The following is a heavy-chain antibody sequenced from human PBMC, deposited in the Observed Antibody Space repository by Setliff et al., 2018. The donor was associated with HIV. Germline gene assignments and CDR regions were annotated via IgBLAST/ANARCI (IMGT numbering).Heavy chain of an antibody. CDR1: GGSISSSNW. D-gene: IGHD3-22*01. CDR3: ARMVRHYYDSSGYYFDY. J-gene: IGHJ4*02. Sequence: PSETLSLTCAVSGGSISSSNWWSWIRQPPGKGLEWIGEIYHSGSTNYNPSLKSRVTISVDKSKNQFSLKLSSVAAADTAVYYCARMVRHYYDSSGYYFDYWGQGTLVTVS. CDR2: IYHSGST. V-gene: IGHV4-4*02.